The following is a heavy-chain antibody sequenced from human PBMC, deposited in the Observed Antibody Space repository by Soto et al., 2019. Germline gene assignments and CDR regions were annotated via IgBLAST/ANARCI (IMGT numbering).Heavy chain of an antibody. J-gene: IGHJ5*02. V-gene: IGHV4-4*07. CDR3: FRDGSKTLRDCFDP. Sequence: QVQVQESGPGLVKPSETLSLTCSVSGGSMSKFYWSWIRKTAGKGLEWMGRVYATGTSDYHPSLRSRIAMSVDMSKKTFSLRLRSVTAADTSLYYCFRDGSKTLRDCFDPWGQGIMITFSS. CDR1: GGSMSKFY. D-gene: IGHD4-17*01. CDR2: VYATGTS.